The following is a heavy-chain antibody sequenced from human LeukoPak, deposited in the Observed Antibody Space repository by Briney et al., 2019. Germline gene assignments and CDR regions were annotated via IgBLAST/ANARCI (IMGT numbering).Heavy chain of an antibody. CDR1: GFSFSTYG. CDR2: ISGSGGST. CDR3: AKGSARRWFWYFDY. J-gene: IGHJ4*02. Sequence: QPGGTQRLSCAASGFSFSTYGMSWVRQAPGKGLEWVSAISGSGGSTNYADSVKGRFTISRDNSKNTLYLQMNSLRAEDTAVYYCAKGSARRWFWYFDYWGQGTLVTVSS. V-gene: IGHV3-23*01. D-gene: IGHD4-23*01.